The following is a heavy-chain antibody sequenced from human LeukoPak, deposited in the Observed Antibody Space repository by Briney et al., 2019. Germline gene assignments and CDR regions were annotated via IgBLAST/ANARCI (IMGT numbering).Heavy chain of an antibody. CDR2: ISYDGSNK. V-gene: IGHV3-30*04. J-gene: IGHJ2*01. CDR3: ARDRITMVRGVIKRGYFDL. Sequence: GGSLRLSCAASGFTFSSYAMHWVRQAPGKGLEWVAVISYDGSNKYYADSVKGRFTISRDNSKNTLYLQMNSLRAEDTAAYYCARDRITMVRGVIKRGYFDLWGRGTLVTVSS. D-gene: IGHD3-10*01. CDR1: GFTFSSYA.